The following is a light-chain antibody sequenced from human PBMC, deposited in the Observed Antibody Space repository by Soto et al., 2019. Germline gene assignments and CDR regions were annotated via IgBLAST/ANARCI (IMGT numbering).Light chain of an antibody. V-gene: IGKV3-15*01. CDR3: QQYNNWPPYT. CDR1: QSVSSN. J-gene: IGKJ2*01. CDR2: GAS. Sequence: EIVMTQSPATLSVSPGERATLSCRASQSVSSNLAWYQQKPGKAPRLLIYGASTRATGVPARCSGSWSGTEFTLTNSSLQSEDFAVYYCQQYNNWPPYTFGQGTKLEIK.